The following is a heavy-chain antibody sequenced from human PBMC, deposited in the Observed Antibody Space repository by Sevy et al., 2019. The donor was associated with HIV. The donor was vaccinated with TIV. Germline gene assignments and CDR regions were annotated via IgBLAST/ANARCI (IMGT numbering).Heavy chain of an antibody. J-gene: IGHJ6*02. V-gene: IGHV4-39*01. CDR1: GGSISSSSYY. CDR3: ASPYHYGSGRNYGMDV. CDR2: IYYSGST. D-gene: IGHD3-10*01. Sequence: SETLSLTCTVSGGSISSSSYYWGWIRQPPGKGLEWIGTIYYSGSTYYNPSLKSRVTISVDTSKNQFSLKLSSVTAADTAVYYCASPYHYGSGRNYGMDVWGQGTTVTVSS.